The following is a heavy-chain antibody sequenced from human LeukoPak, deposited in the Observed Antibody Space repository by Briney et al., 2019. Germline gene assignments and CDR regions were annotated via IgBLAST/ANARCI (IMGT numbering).Heavy chain of an antibody. CDR2: ISSSGNTI. CDR3: AKGTIVDRPGVWDY. V-gene: IGHV3-11*04. Sequence: GGSLRLSCAASGFTFSDYYMSWIRQAPGKGLEWVLYISSSGNTIYYADSVKGRFSISRDNAKNSLYLQMNSLRAEDTAVYYCAKGTIVDRPGVWDYWGQGTLVTVSS. J-gene: IGHJ4*02. D-gene: IGHD6-6*01. CDR1: GFTFSDYY.